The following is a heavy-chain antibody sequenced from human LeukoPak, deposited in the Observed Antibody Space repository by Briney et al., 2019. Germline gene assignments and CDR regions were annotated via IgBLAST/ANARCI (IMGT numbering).Heavy chain of an antibody. J-gene: IGHJ4*02. CDR1: GFTFSSYA. Sequence: PGGSLRLSCAASGFTFSSYAMSWVRQAPGKGMEWVSAISGSGGSTYYADSVKGRFTISRDNSKNTLYLQMNSLRAEDTAVYYCAKSIQLLWIHFDYWGQGTLVTVSS. D-gene: IGHD2-2*01. V-gene: IGHV3-23*01. CDR2: ISGSGGST. CDR3: AKSIQLLWIHFDY.